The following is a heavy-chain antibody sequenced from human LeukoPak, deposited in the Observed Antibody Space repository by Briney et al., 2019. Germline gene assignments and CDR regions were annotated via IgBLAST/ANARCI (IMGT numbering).Heavy chain of an antibody. CDR1: GGSISSYY. V-gene: IGHV4-4*07. Sequence: SETLSLTXTASGGSISSYYWSWIRQPAGKGLEWIGRIYTSGSTNYNPSLKSRVTMSVDTSKNQFSLKLSSVTAADTAVYYCARDVTVTTWDAFDIWGQGTMVTVSS. CDR3: ARDVTVTTWDAFDI. CDR2: IYTSGST. D-gene: IGHD4-17*01. J-gene: IGHJ3*02.